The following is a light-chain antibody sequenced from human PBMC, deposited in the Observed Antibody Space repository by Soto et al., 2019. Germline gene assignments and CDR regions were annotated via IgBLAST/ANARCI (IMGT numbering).Light chain of an antibody. Sequence: QSALTQPASVSGSPGQSITISCTGTSRDVGGYNYVSWYQQHPGKAPKLMIYEVSNRPSGVSNRFSGSKSGNTASLTISGLQSEDEADYYCSSYTTSRTHWVFGGGTKLTVL. J-gene: IGLJ3*02. V-gene: IGLV2-14*01. CDR2: EVS. CDR1: SRDVGGYNY. CDR3: SSYTTSRTHWV.